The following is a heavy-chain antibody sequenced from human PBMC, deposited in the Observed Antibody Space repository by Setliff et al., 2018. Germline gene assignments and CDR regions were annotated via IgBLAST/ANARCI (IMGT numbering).Heavy chain of an antibody. Sequence: SETLSLTCTVSDDSISSRHYYWSWIRQPAGKGLEWLGQIYTSWSTNYNPSLKGRVTISINTSKKQFSLMMNSVTAADTGVYFCARVVPTARRGRLYYYYMDVWDKGATVTVS. CDR3: ARVVPTARRGRLYYYYMDV. CDR2: IYTSWST. D-gene: IGHD1-1*01. J-gene: IGHJ6*03. CDR1: DDSISSRHYY. V-gene: IGHV4-61*09.